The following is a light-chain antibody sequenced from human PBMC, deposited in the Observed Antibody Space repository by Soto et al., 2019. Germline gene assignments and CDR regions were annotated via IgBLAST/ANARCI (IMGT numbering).Light chain of an antibody. CDR3: QQYGDSPPYT. J-gene: IGKJ2*01. CDR2: GAS. V-gene: IGKV3-20*01. CDR1: QSVSSNY. Sequence: EIVLTQSPGTLSLSPGERATLSCRASQSVSSNYLAWYQQKPGQAPRLLIYGASSRATGIPDRFSGSGSGTDFTLTISSLEPEAFAVYYCQQYGDSPPYTFGQGTKLEIK.